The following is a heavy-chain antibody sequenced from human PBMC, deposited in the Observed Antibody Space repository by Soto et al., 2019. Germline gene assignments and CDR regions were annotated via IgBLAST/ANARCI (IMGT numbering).Heavy chain of an antibody. D-gene: IGHD6-13*01. CDR3: ATFPKQLVDX. CDR2: IYYSGST. V-gene: IGHV4-39*01. Sequence: PSETLSLTFTVSGGSISSSSYYWGWIRQPPGKGLEWIGGIYYSGSTYYNPSLKSRVTISVDASKDQFSLKMSSVTAADTAFYYCATFPKQLVDXWGQGTLVTVSX. J-gene: IGHJ4*02. CDR1: GGSISSSSYY.